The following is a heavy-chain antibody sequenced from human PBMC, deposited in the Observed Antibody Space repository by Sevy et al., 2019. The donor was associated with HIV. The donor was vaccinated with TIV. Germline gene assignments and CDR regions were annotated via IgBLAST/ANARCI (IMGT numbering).Heavy chain of an antibody. CDR2: ISGNGIST. CDR3: AKGDCGGDCLDR. V-gene: IGHV3-23*01. Sequence: GGSLRLSCVASGFTFTNYVMNWVRQAPGKGLEWVSAISGNGISTHYIDSVKGRFTISRDNSKNTLYLQMNSLRAEDTALYYCAKGDCGGDCLDRWGQGTLITVSS. D-gene: IGHD2-21*02. J-gene: IGHJ5*02. CDR1: GFTFTNYV.